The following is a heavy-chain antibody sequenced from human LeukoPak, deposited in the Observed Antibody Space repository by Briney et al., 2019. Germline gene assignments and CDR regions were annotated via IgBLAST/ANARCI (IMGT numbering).Heavy chain of an antibody. J-gene: IGHJ4*02. D-gene: IGHD3-22*01. Sequence: GGSLRLSCAASGFTFSSYAMSWVRQAPGKGLEWVSAISGSGGSTYYADSVKGRFTISGDNSKNTLYLQMNSLRAEDTAVYYCAKDFGMIVEVFDYWGQGTLVTVSS. CDR2: ISGSGGST. CDR1: GFTFSSYA. CDR3: AKDFGMIVEVFDY. V-gene: IGHV3-23*01.